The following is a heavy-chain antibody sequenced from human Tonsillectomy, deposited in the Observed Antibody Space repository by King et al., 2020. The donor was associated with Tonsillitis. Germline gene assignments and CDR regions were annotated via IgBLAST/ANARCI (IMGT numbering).Heavy chain of an antibody. CDR1: GFTFDDYA. CDR3: AKDWEPVGRYGDYVWNGFDI. J-gene: IGHJ3*02. V-gene: IGHV3-9*01. Sequence: VQLVESGGGLVQPGRSLRLSCAASGFTFDDYAMHWVRQAPGKGLEWVSGISWSSDSIGYADSVKGRFTISRDNAKNSLYLQMNSLTAEDTALYYCAKDWEPVGRYGDYVWNGFDIWGQGTMVTVSS. D-gene: IGHD4-17*01. CDR2: ISWSSDSI.